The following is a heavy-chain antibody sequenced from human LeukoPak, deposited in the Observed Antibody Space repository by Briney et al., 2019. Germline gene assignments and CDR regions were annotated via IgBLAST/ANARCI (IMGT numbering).Heavy chain of an antibody. CDR1: GFTFSSYW. D-gene: IGHD3-22*01. CDR3: ARSPTYYYDSSGYYDY. V-gene: IGHV3-7*01. Sequence: QPGGSLRLSCAASGFTFSSYWMSWVRQAPGKGLEWVANIKLDGSEKYYVDSVKGRFTISRDNAKNSLYLQMNSLRAEDTAVYYCARSPTYYYDSSGYYDYWGQGTLVTVSS. CDR2: IKLDGSEK. J-gene: IGHJ4*02.